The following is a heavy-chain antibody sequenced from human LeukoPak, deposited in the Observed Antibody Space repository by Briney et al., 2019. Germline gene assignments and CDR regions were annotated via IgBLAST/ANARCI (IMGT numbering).Heavy chain of an antibody. CDR3: ARDLEAANTYYFDY. V-gene: IGHV3-66*01. CDR2: ISSAGTT. CDR1: GFTFSNYE. D-gene: IGHD6-13*01. J-gene: IGHJ4*02. Sequence: GGSLRLSCAASGFTFSNYEMNWVRQAPGKGLEWVSIISSAGTTYYADSVKGRFTISRDNSKNTVYLQVNSLRDEDTAVYYCARDLEAANTYYFDYWGQGTMVTVSS.